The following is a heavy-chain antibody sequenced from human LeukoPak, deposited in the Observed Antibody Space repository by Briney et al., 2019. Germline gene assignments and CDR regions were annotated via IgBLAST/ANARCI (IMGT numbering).Heavy chain of an antibody. CDR3: AKVPGSGSYYKSNWFDP. CDR2: ISSSSSYI. CDR1: GFTFSNYD. D-gene: IGHD3-10*01. V-gene: IGHV3-21*01. J-gene: IGHJ5*02. Sequence: GGSLRLSCAASGFTFSNYDMHWVRQAPGKGLEWVSAISSSSSYIYYADSIKGRFTISRDNSKNTLYLQMNSLRAEDTAVYYCAKVPGSGSYYKSNWFDPWGQGTLVTVSS.